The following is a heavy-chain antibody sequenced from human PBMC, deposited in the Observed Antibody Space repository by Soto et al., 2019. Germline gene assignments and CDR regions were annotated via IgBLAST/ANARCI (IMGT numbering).Heavy chain of an antibody. J-gene: IGHJ6*02. D-gene: IGHD5-18*01. V-gene: IGHV4-59*01. CDR2: FYHSGNS. CDR3: ARISSVDPYGYVNGGLDV. Sequence: SGTLSLTCSVSGGSIRSYHWSWIRQSPEKGLEWIGYFYHSGNSNYNPSLKSRVTISVDTSKNQLSLSLRSVTAADTAVYFCARISSVDPYGYVNGGLDVWGQGTTVTVSS. CDR1: GGSIRSYH.